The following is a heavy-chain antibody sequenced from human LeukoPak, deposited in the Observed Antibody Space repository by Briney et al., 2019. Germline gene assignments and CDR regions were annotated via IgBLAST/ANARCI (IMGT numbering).Heavy chain of an antibody. V-gene: IGHV3-30*02. CDR3: AKDPGQLWFGELSFDY. CDR1: GFTFSSYG. Sequence: PGGSLRLSCAASGFTFSSYGMHWVRQAPGKRLEWVAFIRYDGSNKYYADSVKGRFTISRDNSKNTLYLQMNSLRAEDTAVYYCAKDPGQLWFGELSFDYWDQGTLVTVSS. J-gene: IGHJ4*02. D-gene: IGHD3-10*01. CDR2: IRYDGSNK.